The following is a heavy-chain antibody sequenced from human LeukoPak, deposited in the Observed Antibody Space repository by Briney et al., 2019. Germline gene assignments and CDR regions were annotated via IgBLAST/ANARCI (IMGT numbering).Heavy chain of an antibody. CDR3: ARDVNYAFDY. V-gene: IGHV1-18*01. CDR1: GYSFTRNG. Sequence: ASVKVSCKPSGYSFTRNGISWVRQAPGQGLVWMAWISANSGNTNYAQNFQDRVTLTTDTSTSTAYMELRSLRSDDTAVYYCARDVNYAFDYWGQGTLVTVSS. CDR2: ISANSGNT. J-gene: IGHJ4*02. D-gene: IGHD3-16*01.